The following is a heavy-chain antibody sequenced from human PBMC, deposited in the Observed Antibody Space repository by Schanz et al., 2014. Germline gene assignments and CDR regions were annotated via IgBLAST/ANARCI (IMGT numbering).Heavy chain of an antibody. Sequence: QVQLVQSGAEVKKPGVSVKVSCKASGYTFTTYYIHWVRQAPGQGLEWMGIINPSGGSTSYAQKFQGRVTMTRDTSTSTVYMELSSLRSEDTAVYFCARGPSTGAFDIWGQGTMXTVSS. V-gene: IGHV1-46*03. J-gene: IGHJ3*02. CDR1: GYTFTTYY. CDR2: INPSGGST. CDR3: ARGPSTGAFDI.